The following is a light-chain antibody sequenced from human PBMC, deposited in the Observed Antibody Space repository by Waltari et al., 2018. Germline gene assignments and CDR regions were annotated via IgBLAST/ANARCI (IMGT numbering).Light chain of an antibody. CDR2: GAS. CDR3: QQYITYPLT. CDR1: QNVFIW. Sequence: DIQMTQSPSTLSASVGDRVTITCRASQNVFIWLAWYQQKPGKAPKRLIYGASTLESGVPLRFSGSGSGTEFTLTISSLQPDDVATYYCQQYITYPLTFGGGARVEIK. V-gene: IGKV1-5*01. J-gene: IGKJ4*01.